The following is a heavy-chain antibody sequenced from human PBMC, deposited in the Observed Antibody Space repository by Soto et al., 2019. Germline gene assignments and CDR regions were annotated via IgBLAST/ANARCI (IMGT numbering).Heavy chain of an antibody. J-gene: IGHJ4*02. CDR2: ISPSTSYI. Sequence: GGSLRLSCAASGFTFSNYSINWVRQAPGKGLEWVSSISPSTSYIYYSDSVMGRFTISRDNAKNSLYLQMNSLTAEDTAVYYCARGVTYSGSYFEPVDYWGQGTLVT. V-gene: IGHV3-21*01. CDR1: GFTFSNYS. D-gene: IGHD1-26*01. CDR3: ARGVTYSGSYFEPVDY.